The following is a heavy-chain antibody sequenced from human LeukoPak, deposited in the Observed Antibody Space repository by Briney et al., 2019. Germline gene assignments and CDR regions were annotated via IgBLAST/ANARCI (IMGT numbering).Heavy chain of an antibody. J-gene: IGHJ4*02. D-gene: IGHD3-10*01. CDR3: ARGPMVRGVIPSRPPDY. CDR1: GYTFTGYY. CDR2: INPNSGGT. V-gene: IGHV1-2*02. Sequence: ASVKVSCKASGYTFTGYYIHWVRQAPGQGLEWMGRINPNSGGTNYAQKFQGRVTMTRDTSISTAYMELSRLRSDDTAVYYCARGPMVRGVIPSRPPDYWGQGTLVTVSS.